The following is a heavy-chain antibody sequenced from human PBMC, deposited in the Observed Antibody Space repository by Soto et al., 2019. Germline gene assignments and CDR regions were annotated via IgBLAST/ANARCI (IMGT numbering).Heavy chain of an antibody. D-gene: IGHD5-18*01. J-gene: IGHJ4*02. CDR3: ARDLNRGYSSPYFDY. Sequence: SVNVSCKSSGGTFSSYSISWVRQAPGQGLEWMGGIIPIFGTANYAQKFQGRVTITADESTSTAYTELSSLRSEDTAVYYCARDLNRGYSSPYFDYWGQGTLVTVSS. V-gene: IGHV1-69*13. CDR2: IIPIFGTA. CDR1: GGTFSSYS.